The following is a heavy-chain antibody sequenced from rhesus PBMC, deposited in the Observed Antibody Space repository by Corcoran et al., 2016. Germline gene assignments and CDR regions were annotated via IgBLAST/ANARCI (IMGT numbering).Heavy chain of an antibody. Sequence: GGSLRLSCAASGFTFSNYWMSWVRQAPGKGPEGVGVIKNKADGGTAAYAESVKGRFTISGDESKNTLYLQMNSLKTEDTAVYYGTRGPYEDDYGYYYTEEYFDHWGPGTPVTISS. CDR2: IKNKADGGTA. J-gene: IGHJ2*01. V-gene: IGHV3S11*01. D-gene: IGHD3-9*01. CDR1: GFTFSNYW. CDR3: TRGPYEDDYGYYYTEEYFDH.